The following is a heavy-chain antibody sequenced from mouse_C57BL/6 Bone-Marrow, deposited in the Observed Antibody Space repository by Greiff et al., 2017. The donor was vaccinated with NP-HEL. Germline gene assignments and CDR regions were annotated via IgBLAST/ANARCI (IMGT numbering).Heavy chain of an antibody. Sequence: VKLMESGPELVKPGPSVKISCKASGYAFSSSWMNWVKQRPGKGLEWIGRIYPGDGDTNYNGKFKGKATLTADKSSSTAYMQLSSLTSEDSAVYFCVDGYYVAWFAYWGQGTLVTVSA. CDR3: VDGYYVAWFAY. CDR1: GYAFSSSW. J-gene: IGHJ3*01. V-gene: IGHV1-82*01. CDR2: IYPGDGDT. D-gene: IGHD2-3*01.